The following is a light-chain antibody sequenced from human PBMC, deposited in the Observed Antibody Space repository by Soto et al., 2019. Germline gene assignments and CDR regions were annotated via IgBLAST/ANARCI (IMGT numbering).Light chain of an antibody. J-gene: IGKJ5*01. CDR1: QSLNTD. V-gene: IGKV3-15*01. CDR3: QQYKSWPPIT. Sequence: EILMTQSPDSLSVSPGETATLSCRASQSLNTDLAWYQQKPGQAPRLLLYGASTRATGISTRFSGGGSGTEFTLTISGLQSEDSAVYDCQQYKSWPPITFGQGTRLEI. CDR2: GAS.